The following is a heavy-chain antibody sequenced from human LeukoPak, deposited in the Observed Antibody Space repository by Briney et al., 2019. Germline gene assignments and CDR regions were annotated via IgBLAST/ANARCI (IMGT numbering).Heavy chain of an antibody. Sequence: PGGTLILSCAASGFTFSNYAMSWVRQAPGKGLEWVSTISGSGKNTYYADSVKGRFTISRDNSKNTLYLQMNSLRAEDTAVYYCAKDGFGMPPHWGQGTLVTVSS. CDR3: AKDGFGMPPH. D-gene: IGHD2-2*01. V-gene: IGHV3-23*01. CDR2: ISGSGKNT. J-gene: IGHJ4*02. CDR1: GFTFSNYA.